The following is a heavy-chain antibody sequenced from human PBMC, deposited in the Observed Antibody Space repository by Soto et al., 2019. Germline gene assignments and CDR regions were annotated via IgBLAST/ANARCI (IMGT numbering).Heavy chain of an antibody. CDR2: ISSSSSYI. J-gene: IGHJ3*02. CDR1: GFTFSSYS. V-gene: IGHV3-21*01. D-gene: IGHD3-3*01. Sequence: GGSLRLSCAASGFTFSSYSMNWVRQAPGKGLEWVSSISSSSSYIYYADSVKGRFTISRDNAKNSLYLQMNSLRAEDTAVYYCASDSLNYDFWSGYLMGAFDIWGQGTMVTVSS. CDR3: ASDSLNYDFWSGYLMGAFDI.